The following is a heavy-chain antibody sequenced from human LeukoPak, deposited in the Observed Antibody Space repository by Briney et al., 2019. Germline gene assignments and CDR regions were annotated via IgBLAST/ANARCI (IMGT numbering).Heavy chain of an antibody. D-gene: IGHD3-10*01. Sequence: SETLSLTCTVSGGSVSSGSYYWSWIRQPPGKGLEWIGYVYYSGSTNYNPSLKSRVTISVDTSKNQFSLKLSSVTAADTAVYYCAATMVRGVHTHFDYWGQGTLVTVSS. CDR2: VYYSGST. J-gene: IGHJ4*02. V-gene: IGHV4-61*01. CDR3: AATMVRGVHTHFDY. CDR1: GGSVSSGSYY.